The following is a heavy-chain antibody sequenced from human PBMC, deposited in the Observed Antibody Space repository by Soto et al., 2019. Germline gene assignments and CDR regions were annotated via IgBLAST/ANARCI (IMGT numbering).Heavy chain of an antibody. CDR1: GYTFTSYG. V-gene: IGHV1-18*01. CDR2: ISAYNGNT. J-gene: IGHJ5*02. Sequence: ASVKVSCKASGYTFTSYGISWVRQAPGQGLEWMGWISAYNGNTNYAQKLQGRVTMTTDTSTSTAYMELRSLRSDDTAVYYCARDGASYSNYFSPTFDPWGQGTLSPSPQ. D-gene: IGHD4-4*01. CDR3: ARDGASYSNYFSPTFDP.